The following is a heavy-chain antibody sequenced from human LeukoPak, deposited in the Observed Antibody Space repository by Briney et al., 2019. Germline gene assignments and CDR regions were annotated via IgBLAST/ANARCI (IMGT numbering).Heavy chain of an antibody. V-gene: IGHV4-39*01. D-gene: IGHD3-22*01. CDR1: GGSFSSSSYY. J-gene: IGHJ4*02. Sequence: PSGTLSLTCTVSGGSFSSSSYYWGWIRQPPGKGLEWIGSIYNSGSAYYNPSLKSRVTISVDTSKSQFSLKLSSVTAADTAVYYCARHQSRYYDSSGYYPSPIDYWGQGTLVTVSS. CDR3: ARHQSRYYDSSGYYPSPIDY. CDR2: IYNSGSA.